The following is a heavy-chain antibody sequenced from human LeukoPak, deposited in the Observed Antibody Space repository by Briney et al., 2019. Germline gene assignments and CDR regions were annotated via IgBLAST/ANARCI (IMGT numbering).Heavy chain of an antibody. D-gene: IGHD2-2*01. CDR3: AKGDIVVVPAYIFDY. CDR2: ISAYNGNT. CDR1: GYTFTSYG. Sequence: WASVKVSCKASGYTFTSYGISWVRQAPGQGLEWMGWISAYNGNTNYAQKLQGRVTMTTDTSTSTAYMELSSLRSEDTAVYYCAKGDIVVVPAYIFDYWGQGTLVTVSS. J-gene: IGHJ4*02. V-gene: IGHV1-18*01.